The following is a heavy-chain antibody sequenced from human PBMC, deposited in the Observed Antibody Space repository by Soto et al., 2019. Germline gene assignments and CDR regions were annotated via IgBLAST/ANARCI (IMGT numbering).Heavy chain of an antibody. D-gene: IGHD3-9*01. Sequence: GGSLRLSCAASGFTVSSNYMSWVRQAPGKGLEWVSVIYSGGSTYYADSVKGRFTISRDNSKNTLYLQMNSLRAEDTAVYYCARGPYYDILTGYYSYYYYMDVWGKGTTVTVSS. CDR3: ARGPYYDILTGYYSYYYYMDV. CDR1: GFTVSSNY. V-gene: IGHV3-66*01. CDR2: IYSGGST. J-gene: IGHJ6*03.